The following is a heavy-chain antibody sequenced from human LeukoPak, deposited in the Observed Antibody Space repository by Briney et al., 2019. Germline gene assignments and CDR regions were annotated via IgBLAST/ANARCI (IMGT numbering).Heavy chain of an antibody. Sequence: PSETLSLTCTVSGYSISSGYYWGWIRQPPGKGLEWIGSIYHSGSTYYNPSLKSRVTISVDTSKNQFSLKLSSVTAADTAVYYCARVRRSGGWFGIFDYWGQGTLVTVSS. CDR2: IYHSGST. J-gene: IGHJ4*02. CDR3: ARVRRSGGWFGIFDY. V-gene: IGHV4-38-2*02. D-gene: IGHD6-19*01. CDR1: GYSISSGYY.